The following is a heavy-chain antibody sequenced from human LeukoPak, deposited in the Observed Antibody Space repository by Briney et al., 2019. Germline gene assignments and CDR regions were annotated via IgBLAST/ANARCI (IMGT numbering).Heavy chain of an antibody. CDR3: TMLIGESGSGAPFDY. V-gene: IGHV4-38-2*01. Sequence: SETLSLTCAVSGYSISIGYDWGWVRQPPGKGLGCIANIYQSGNTYYNPSLNNLLTISVHTSMNHFSLKLTSVTAAHRAVYYCTMLIGESGSGAPFDYWGQGILVNVS. D-gene: IGHD1-26*01. J-gene: IGHJ4*01. CDR1: GYSISIGYD. CDR2: IYQSGNT.